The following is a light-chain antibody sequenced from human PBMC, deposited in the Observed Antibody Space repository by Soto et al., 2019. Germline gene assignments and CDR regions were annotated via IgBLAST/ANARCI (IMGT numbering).Light chain of an antibody. CDR2: GAS. J-gene: IGKJ2*01. Sequence: DIQMTQSPSSLSAYVGDRVTITCRASQSINSYLNWYQQKPGKAPKLLIYGASSLQSGVPSRFSGSGSGTDFTLTISSLQPEDFATYYCQQSNSSPYTFGQGTKLEIK. V-gene: IGKV1-39*01. CDR1: QSINSY. CDR3: QQSNSSPYT.